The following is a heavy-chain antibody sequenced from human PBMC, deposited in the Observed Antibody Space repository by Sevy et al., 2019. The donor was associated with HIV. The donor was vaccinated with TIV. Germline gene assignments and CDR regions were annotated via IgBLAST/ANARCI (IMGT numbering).Heavy chain of an antibody. V-gene: IGHV3-15*07. CDR1: GFTFSNAW. Sequence: GGSLRLSCAASGFTFSNAWMNWVRQAPGKGLEWVGRIKSKTDGGTTDYTAPVKGRFTISRDDSKNTLYLQMNSLKTDDTAVYYCTTDGGGYYYGYSFDYWGQGTLVTVSS. CDR2: IKSKTDGGTT. D-gene: IGHD5-18*01. J-gene: IGHJ4*02. CDR3: TTDGGGYYYGYSFDY.